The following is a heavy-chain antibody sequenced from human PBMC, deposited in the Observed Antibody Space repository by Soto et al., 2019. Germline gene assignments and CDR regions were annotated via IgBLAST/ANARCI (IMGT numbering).Heavy chain of an antibody. V-gene: IGHV1-18*01. J-gene: IGHJ6*02. D-gene: IGHD3-10*01. CDR1: GYTFISYG. CDR3: AREGYYSGSGSYSPPRYYGMDG. CDR2: ISAYNDYT. Sequence: QVQLVQSGAEVKKPGSSVKVSCKASGYTFISYGISWVRQAPGQGLEWMGWISAYNDYTNYAQKLQGRVTMTTDTTTRIAYLGLRSLRSDGTAVYYCAREGYYSGSGSYSPPRYYGMDGWGQGTTVTVSS.